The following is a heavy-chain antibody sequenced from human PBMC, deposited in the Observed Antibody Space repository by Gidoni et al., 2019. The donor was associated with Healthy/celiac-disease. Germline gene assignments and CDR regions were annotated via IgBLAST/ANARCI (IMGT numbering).Heavy chain of an antibody. CDR3: AKDMSEFGVVIRRYYYYYGMDV. CDR2: ISYDGSNK. J-gene: IGHJ6*02. V-gene: IGHV3-30*18. Sequence: GLEWVAVISYDGSNKYYADSVKGRFTISRDNSKNTLYLQMNSLRAEDTAVYYCAKDMSEFGVVIRRYYYYYGMDVWGQGTTVTVSS. D-gene: IGHD3-3*01.